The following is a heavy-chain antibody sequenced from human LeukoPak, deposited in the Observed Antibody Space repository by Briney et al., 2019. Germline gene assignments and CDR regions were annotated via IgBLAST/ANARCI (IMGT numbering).Heavy chain of an antibody. CDR1: GGTFSSYA. D-gene: IGHD3-9*01. CDR2: IIPIFGTA. V-gene: IGHV1-69*13. J-gene: IGHJ4*02. CDR3: ARVMTGYYLHFDY. Sequence: GASVKVSCKASGGTFSSYAISWVRQAPGQGLEWMGRIIPIFGTANYARKFQGRVTITADESTSTAYMELSSLRSEGTAVYYCARVMTGYYLHFDYWGQGTLVTVSS.